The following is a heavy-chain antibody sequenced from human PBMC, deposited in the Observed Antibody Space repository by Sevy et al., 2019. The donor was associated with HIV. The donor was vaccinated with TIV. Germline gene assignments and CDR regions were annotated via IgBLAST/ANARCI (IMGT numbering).Heavy chain of an antibody. CDR2: ISWDGGST. V-gene: IGHV3-43D*03. CDR3: AKSQAPVGALGVGYYFDY. Sequence: GGSLRLSCAASGFTVDEYAMHWVRQAPGKGLEWVSLISWDGGSTYYADSVKGRFTISRDNSKNSLYLQMNSLRAEDTALYYCAKSQAPVGALGVGYYFDYWGQGTLVTVSS. CDR1: GFTVDEYA. J-gene: IGHJ4*02. D-gene: IGHD1-26*01.